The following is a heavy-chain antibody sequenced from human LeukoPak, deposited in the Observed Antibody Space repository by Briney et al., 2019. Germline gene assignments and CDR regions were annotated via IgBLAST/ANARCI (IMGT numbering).Heavy chain of an antibody. CDR1: DFTFDFYW. CDR3: ARSWSGGYDY. Sequence: GGSLRLSCVASDFTFDFYWMTWVRQAPGKGLEWLANILPDGSQKYYVDSVKGRFTISRDNTKNSLYLQMSSLRAEDTAVYYCARSWSGGYDYWGQGTLVTVSS. CDR2: ILPDGSQK. V-gene: IGHV3-7*01. D-gene: IGHD1-26*01. J-gene: IGHJ4*02.